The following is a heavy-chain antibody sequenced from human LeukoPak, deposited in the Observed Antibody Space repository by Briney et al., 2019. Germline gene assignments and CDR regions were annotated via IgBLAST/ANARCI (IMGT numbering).Heavy chain of an antibody. Sequence: PSETLSLTCTVSGGSISSYYWSWIRQPPGKGLEWIGYMYYSGTINYNPSLKSRVTISVDTSKNQFSLKLSSVTAADTAMYYCARAWATSYFDYWGQGTLVTVSS. CDR2: MYYSGTI. J-gene: IGHJ4*02. CDR1: GGSISSYY. CDR3: ARAWATSYFDY. V-gene: IGHV4-59*01.